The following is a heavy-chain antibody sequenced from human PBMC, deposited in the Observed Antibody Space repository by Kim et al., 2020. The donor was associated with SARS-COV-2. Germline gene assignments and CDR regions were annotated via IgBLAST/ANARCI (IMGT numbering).Heavy chain of an antibody. CDR3: ARGGRGDIVATEEY. D-gene: IGHD5-12*01. V-gene: IGHV1-69*04. J-gene: IGHJ4*02. Sequence: AQKFQGRVTITADKSTSTAYMELSSLRSEDTAVYYCARGGRGDIVATEEYWGQGTLVTVSS.